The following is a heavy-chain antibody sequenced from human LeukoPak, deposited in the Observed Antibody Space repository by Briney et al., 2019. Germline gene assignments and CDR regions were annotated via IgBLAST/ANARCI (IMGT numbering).Heavy chain of an antibody. V-gene: IGHV4-39*07. J-gene: IGHJ4*02. CDR2: IYYSGST. D-gene: IGHD6-13*01. CDR3: ARDVIGAAAGQRVAYFDY. Sequence: SETLSLTCTVSGGSISSSGYYWGWIRQPPGKGLEWLGTIYYSGSTYYNPSLKSRVTISVDTSKNQFSLKLSSVTAADTAVYYCARDVIGAAAGQRVAYFDYWGQGTLVTVSS. CDR1: GGSISSSGYY.